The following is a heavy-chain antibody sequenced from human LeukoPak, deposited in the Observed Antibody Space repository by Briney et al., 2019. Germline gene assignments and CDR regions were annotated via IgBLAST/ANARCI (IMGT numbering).Heavy chain of an antibody. D-gene: IGHD5-24*01. J-gene: IGHJ6*02. CDR1: AGSIGDSY. CDR2: MTYSGST. CDR3: ARANFGQLLGLYYYYGMDV. Sequence: SETLSLTCSVSAGSIGDSYWSWIRQPPGKGLEWIGYMTYSGSTNYNPSLKSRVTISVDTSKNQFPLKLNSVTAADTAIYYCARANFGQLLGLYYYYGMDVWGQGTTVTVSS. V-gene: IGHV4-59*01.